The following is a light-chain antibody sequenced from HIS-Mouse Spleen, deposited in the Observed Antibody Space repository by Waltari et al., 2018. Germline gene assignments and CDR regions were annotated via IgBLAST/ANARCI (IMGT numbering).Light chain of an antibody. J-gene: IGKJ4*01. V-gene: IGKV4-1*01. Sequence: DIVMTQSPGSLAVSLGERATINCKSSQSVLYSSNNKNYLAWYQQKPGQPPKLLIYWASTRESGVPDRFSGSGSGTDFTLTISSLQAEDVAVYYCQQYYSTPPLTFGGGTKVEIK. CDR1: QSVLYSSNNKNY. CDR3: QQYYSTPPLT. CDR2: WAS.